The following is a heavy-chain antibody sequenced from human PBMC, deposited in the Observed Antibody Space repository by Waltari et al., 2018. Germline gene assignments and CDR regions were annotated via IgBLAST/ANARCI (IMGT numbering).Heavy chain of an antibody. Sequence: QVQLQESGPGLVKPSQTLSLTCTVAGGSISSGDYYWCWIRQPPGKGLEWIGYIYYSGSTYYNPSLKSRVTISVDTSKNQFSLKLSSVTAADTAVYYCAGGSWSVTTLVTLDYWGQGTLVTVSS. V-gene: IGHV4-30-4*08. CDR3: AGGSWSVTTLVTLDY. J-gene: IGHJ4*02. CDR2: IYYSGST. CDR1: GGSISSGDYY. D-gene: IGHD4-17*01.